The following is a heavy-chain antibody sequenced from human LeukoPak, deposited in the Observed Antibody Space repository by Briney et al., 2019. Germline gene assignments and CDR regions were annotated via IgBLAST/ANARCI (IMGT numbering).Heavy chain of an antibody. CDR1: GFTFSSYA. CDR3: AKSEGYCSGGSCYYYYGMDV. CDR2: ISGSGGDT. J-gene: IGHJ6*02. V-gene: IGHV3-23*01. Sequence: GGSLRLSCAASGFTFSSYAMSWVRQAPGKGLEWVSAISGSGGDTYYADSVKGRFTISRDNSKNTLYLQMNSLRAEDTAVYYCAKSEGYCSGGSCYYYYGMDVWGQGTTVTVSS. D-gene: IGHD2-15*01.